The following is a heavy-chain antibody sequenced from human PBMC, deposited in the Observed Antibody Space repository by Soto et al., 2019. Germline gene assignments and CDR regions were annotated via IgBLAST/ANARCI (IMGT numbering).Heavy chain of an antibody. CDR2: IIPIFGTA. CDR1: GGTFSSYA. V-gene: IGHV1-69*01. Sequence: QVQLVQSGAEVKKPGSSVKVSCKASGGTFSSYAISWVRQAPGQGLEWMGGIIPIFGTANYAQKLQGRVTITADESTSTAYMELSSLRSEDTAVYYCARTQNIVVVTAIDSYYYGMDVWGQGTTVTVSS. D-gene: IGHD2-21*02. J-gene: IGHJ6*02. CDR3: ARTQNIVVVTAIDSYYYGMDV.